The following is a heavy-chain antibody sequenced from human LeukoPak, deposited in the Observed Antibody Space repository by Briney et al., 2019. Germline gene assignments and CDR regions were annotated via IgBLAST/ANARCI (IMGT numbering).Heavy chain of an antibody. CDR3: VRGPHIAATSY. CDR2: IKQDGSEK. J-gene: IGHJ4*02. V-gene: IGHV3-7*03. CDR1: GFIFSNYG. Sequence: PGGSLRLSCAASGFIFSNYGMNWVRQAPGKGLEWVANIKQDGSEKQYVDSVKGRFAISRDNAKKSLYLQINTLRAEDTAVYYCVRGPHIAATSYWGQGTLVTVSS. D-gene: IGHD6-25*01.